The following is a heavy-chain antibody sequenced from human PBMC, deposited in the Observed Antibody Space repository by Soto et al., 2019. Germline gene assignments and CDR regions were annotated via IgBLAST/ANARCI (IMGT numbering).Heavy chain of an antibody. Sequence: ASVKVSCKASGYTFTSYGISWVRQAPGQGLEWMGWISAYNGNTNYAQKLQGRVTMTTDTSTSTAYMELRSLRSDDTAVYYCARESFDWLFEQYYYGMVVWGQGITVTVSS. V-gene: IGHV1-18*04. D-gene: IGHD3-9*01. J-gene: IGHJ6*02. CDR2: ISAYNGNT. CDR1: GYTFTSYG. CDR3: ARESFDWLFEQYYYGMVV.